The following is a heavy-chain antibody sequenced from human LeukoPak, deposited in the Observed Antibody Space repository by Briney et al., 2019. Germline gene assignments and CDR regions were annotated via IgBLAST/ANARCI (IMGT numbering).Heavy chain of an antibody. CDR1: EFTFSSYA. D-gene: IGHD3-10*01. V-gene: IGHV3-30*04. CDR2: ISYDGNNK. Sequence: PGGSLRLSCAASEFTFSSYAMHWVRQAPGKGLEWVAVISYDGNNKYYADSVKGRFTISRDNSKNTLFLQMHGLETEDTAVYFCARGKISSGSYYFDWWGQGTLVTVSS. CDR3: ARGKISSGSYYFDW. J-gene: IGHJ4*02.